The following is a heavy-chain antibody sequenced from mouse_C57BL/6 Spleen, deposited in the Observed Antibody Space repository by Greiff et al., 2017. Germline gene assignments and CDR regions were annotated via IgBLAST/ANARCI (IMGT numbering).Heavy chain of an antibody. J-gene: IGHJ1*03. CDR3: ARGSFWYFDV. Sequence: QVQLQQPGAELVRPGSSVKLSCKASGYTFTSYWMDWVKQRPGQGLEWIGNIYPSDSETHYNQKFKDKATLTVDKSSSTAYRQLSSLTSEDSAVYYCARGSFWYFDVWGTGTTVTVSS. V-gene: IGHV1-61*01. CDR2: IYPSDSET. CDR1: GYTFTSYW.